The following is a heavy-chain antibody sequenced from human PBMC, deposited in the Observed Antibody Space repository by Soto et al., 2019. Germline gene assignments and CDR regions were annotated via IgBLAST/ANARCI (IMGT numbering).Heavy chain of an antibody. D-gene: IGHD6-19*01. Sequence: EVQLVESGGGLVQPGRSLRLSCAASGFTFDDYAMHWVRQAPGKGLEWVSSINWNSGSIGYADSVKGRFTISRDNAKNSLYLQMNNLRAEDTALYYCAKGGQSSGWYGNWFDPWGQGTLVTVSS. CDR1: GFTFDDYA. J-gene: IGHJ5*02. CDR2: INWNSGSI. CDR3: AKGGQSSGWYGNWFDP. V-gene: IGHV3-9*01.